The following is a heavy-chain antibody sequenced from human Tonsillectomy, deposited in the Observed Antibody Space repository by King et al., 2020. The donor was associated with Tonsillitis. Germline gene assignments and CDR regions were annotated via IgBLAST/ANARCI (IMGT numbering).Heavy chain of an antibody. CDR2: IHPGDSDI. CDR3: STLTRLLPHAAFDV. Sequence: VQLVESGAEVKKPGESLKISCKVSANTFTDHWIGWVRQMPGKGLEWMGIIHPGDSDIKYSPSFQGQVTISADKSINTAYLHWSSLKASDTALYYFSTLTRLLPHAAFDVWGQGTMVTVSS. J-gene: IGHJ3*01. D-gene: IGHD3-22*01. V-gene: IGHV5-51*01. CDR1: ANTFTDHW.